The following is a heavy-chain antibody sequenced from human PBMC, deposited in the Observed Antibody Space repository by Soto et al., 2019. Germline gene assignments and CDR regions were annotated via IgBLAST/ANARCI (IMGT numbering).Heavy chain of an antibody. CDR1: GFTFSSYS. J-gene: IGHJ4*02. D-gene: IGHD5-18*01. CDR3: ARDPTIGYSYGYFIY. CDR2: ISSSSSYI. V-gene: IGHV3-21*01. Sequence: PGGSLRLSCAASGFTFSSYSMNWVRQAPGKGLEWVSSISSSSSYIYYADSVKGRFTISRDNAKNSLYLQMNSLGAEDTAVYYCARDPTIGYSYGYFIYWGQGTLVTVSS.